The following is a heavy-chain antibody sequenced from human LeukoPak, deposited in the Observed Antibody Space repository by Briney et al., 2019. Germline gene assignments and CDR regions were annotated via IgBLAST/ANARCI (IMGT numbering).Heavy chain of an antibody. D-gene: IGHD3-10*01. CDR2: IYYSGST. CDR1: GGSISSYY. V-gene: IGHV4-59*01. J-gene: IGHJ6*03. Sequence: PSETLSLTCTVSGGSISSYYWSWIRQPPGKGLEWIGYIYYSGSTNYNPSLKSRVTISVDTSKNQFSLKLSSVTAADTAVYYCARVVYNGSGSYGYYYYYMDVWGKGTTVTISS. CDR3: ARVVYNGSGSYGYYYYYMDV.